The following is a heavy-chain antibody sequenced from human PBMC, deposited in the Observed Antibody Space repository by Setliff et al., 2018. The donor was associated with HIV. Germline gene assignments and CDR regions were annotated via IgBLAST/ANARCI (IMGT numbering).Heavy chain of an antibody. Sequence: SETLSLTCTVSGGSMSTYYWSWIRQPAGKGLEWIGRIYSSGSTIYNPSLRSRVTMSVDTSKSQLSLKLTSVTAADTAVYYCARVFPPIRGAPFGTPPGAFDIWGQGTMVTVSS. CDR3: ARVFPPIRGAPFGTPPGAFDI. J-gene: IGHJ3*02. V-gene: IGHV4-4*07. D-gene: IGHD2-15*01. CDR2: IYSSGST. CDR1: GGSMSTYY.